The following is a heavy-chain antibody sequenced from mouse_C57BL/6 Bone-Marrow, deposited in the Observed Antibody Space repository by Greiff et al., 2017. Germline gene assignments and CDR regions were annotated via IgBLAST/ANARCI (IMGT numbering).Heavy chain of an antibody. J-gene: IGHJ3*01. CDR2: INYDGSST. D-gene: IGHD2-4*01. V-gene: IGHV5-16*01. CDR1: GFTFSDYY. Sequence: EVQLVESEGGLVQPGSSMKLSCTASGFTFSDYYMAWVRPVPEKGLEWVANINYDGSSTYYLDSLKSRFIISRDNAKKILYLQMSSLKSEDTATYYCARASLYDYDAWFAYWGQGTLVTVSA. CDR3: ARASLYDYDAWFAY.